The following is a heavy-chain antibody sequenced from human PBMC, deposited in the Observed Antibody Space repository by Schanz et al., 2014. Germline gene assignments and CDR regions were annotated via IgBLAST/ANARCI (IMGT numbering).Heavy chain of an antibody. J-gene: IGHJ4*02. CDR1: GFTFSSYA. V-gene: IGHV3-23*01. Sequence: EVQLLESGGGLVQPGGSLRLSCAASGFTFSSYAMSWVRQTPGKGLECVSAISGSGGSTYYAGSVKGRVTIARDNSKDPLCLQINSLRAEDTAVYFCAKIERSEDWGQGTLVTVSS. D-gene: IGHD1-1*01. CDR3: AKIERSED. CDR2: ISGSGGST.